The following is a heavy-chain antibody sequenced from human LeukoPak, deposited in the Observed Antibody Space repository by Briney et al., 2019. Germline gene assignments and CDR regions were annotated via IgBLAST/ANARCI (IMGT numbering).Heavy chain of an antibody. J-gene: IGHJ5*02. V-gene: IGHV1-69*13. Sequence: SVKVSCKASGGTFSSYAISWVRQAPGQGLEWMGGIIPIFGTANYAQKFQGRVTITADESTSTAYMELSSLRSEDTAVYYCARGVPKRGSGSFNWSDPWGQGTLVTVSS. CDR2: IIPIFGTA. D-gene: IGHD3-10*01. CDR3: ARGVPKRGSGSFNWSDP. CDR1: GGTFSSYA.